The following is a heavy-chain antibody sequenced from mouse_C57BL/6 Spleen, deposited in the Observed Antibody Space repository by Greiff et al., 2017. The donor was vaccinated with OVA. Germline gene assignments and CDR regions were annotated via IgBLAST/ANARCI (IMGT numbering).Heavy chain of an antibody. CDR1: GFTFSDFY. CDR3: ARDDNWDEPCAY. Sequence: VMLVESGGGLVQSGRSLRLSCATSGFTFSDFYMEWVRQAPGKGLEWIAASRNKANDYTTEYSASVKGRFIVSRDTSQSILYLQMNALRAEDTAIYYCARDDNWDEPCAYWGQGTLVTVSA. CDR2: SRNKANDYTT. J-gene: IGHJ3*01. V-gene: IGHV7-1*01. D-gene: IGHD4-1*01.